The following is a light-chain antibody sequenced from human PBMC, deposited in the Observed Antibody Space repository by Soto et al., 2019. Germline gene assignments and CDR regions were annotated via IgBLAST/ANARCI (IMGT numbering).Light chain of an antibody. Sequence: EIVMTQSPATLSVSPGQRATLSCRASPSISSDLAWYQQKPGQAPRLLISGASTRATGIPARFSGSGSGTEFTLTISSLQSEDFAVYYCQQYNNWPITFGPWTRVDIK. CDR1: PSISSD. J-gene: IGKJ3*01. CDR2: GAS. CDR3: QQYNNWPIT. V-gene: IGKV3-15*01.